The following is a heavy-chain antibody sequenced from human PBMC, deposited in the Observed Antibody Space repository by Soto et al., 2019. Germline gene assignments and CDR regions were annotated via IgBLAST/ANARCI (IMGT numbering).Heavy chain of an antibody. D-gene: IGHD2-15*01. V-gene: IGHV3-74*01. CDR1: GFTFSSYW. CDR3: ARESDRLCSGGSCYYYYYYYMDV. Sequence: GSLRLSCAASGFTFSSYWMHWVRQAPGKGLVWVSRINSDGSSTSYADSVKGRFTISRGNAKNTLYLQMNSLRAEDTAVYYCARESDRLCSGGSCYYYYYYYMDVWGKGTTVTVSS. CDR2: INSDGSST. J-gene: IGHJ6*03.